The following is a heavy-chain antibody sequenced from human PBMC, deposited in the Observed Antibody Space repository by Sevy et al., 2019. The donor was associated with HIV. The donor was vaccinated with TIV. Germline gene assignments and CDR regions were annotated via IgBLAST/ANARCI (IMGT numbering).Heavy chain of an antibody. V-gene: IGHV3-21*01. J-gene: IGHJ4*02. CDR2: ISSSSSYI. D-gene: IGHD3-22*01. CDR1: GFTFSSYS. CDR3: ARVYYYDSSGYYPPFDY. Sequence: GGSLRLSCAASGFTFSSYSMNWVRQAPGKGLEWVSCISSSSSYIYYADSVKGRFTISRDNAKNSLYLQMNSLRAEDTAVYYCARVYYYDSSGYYPPFDYWGQGTLVTVSS.